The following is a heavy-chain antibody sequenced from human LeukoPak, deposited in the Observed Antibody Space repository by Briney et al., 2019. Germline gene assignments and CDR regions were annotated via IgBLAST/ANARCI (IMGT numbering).Heavy chain of an antibody. J-gene: IGHJ1*01. CDR1: GFTFSSYG. V-gene: IGHV3-30*18. D-gene: IGHD3-10*01. Sequence: GGALRLSCAASGFTFSSYGMHWVRQAPGKGLEWVAVISYDGSNKYYADSVKGRFTISRDNSKNTLYLQMNSLRAEDTAVYYCAKGPPFPLGGYFQHWGQGTLVTVSS. CDR3: AKGPPFPLGGYFQH. CDR2: ISYDGSNK.